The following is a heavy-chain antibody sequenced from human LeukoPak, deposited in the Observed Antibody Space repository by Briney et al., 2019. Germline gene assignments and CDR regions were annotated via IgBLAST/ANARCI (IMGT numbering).Heavy chain of an antibody. D-gene: IGHD4-17*01. V-gene: IGHV4-59*12. CDR2: IYYSGST. Sequence: SETLSLTCTVSGGSISSYYWSWIRQPPGKGLEWIGYIYYSGSTNYNPSLKSRITISVDTSKNQSSLKLSSVTAADTAVYYCARSHTVTPFDYWGQGTLVTVSS. CDR1: GGSISSYY. CDR3: ARSHTVTPFDY. J-gene: IGHJ4*02.